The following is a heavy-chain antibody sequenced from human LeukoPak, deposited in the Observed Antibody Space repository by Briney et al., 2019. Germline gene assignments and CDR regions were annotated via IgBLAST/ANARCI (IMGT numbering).Heavy chain of an antibody. CDR3: ARDSLGGDY. J-gene: IGHJ4*02. Sequence: QPGTSLRLSCAAPGFTFNTFGMHWVRRAPGKGLEWVAVIWNDGSKKFYADSVKGRFTISRDNSKNTLYLQMNRLRAEDTAVYYCARDSLGGDYWGQGTLVTVSS. CDR1: GFTFNTFG. V-gene: IGHV3-33*01. D-gene: IGHD3-16*01. CDR2: IWNDGSKK.